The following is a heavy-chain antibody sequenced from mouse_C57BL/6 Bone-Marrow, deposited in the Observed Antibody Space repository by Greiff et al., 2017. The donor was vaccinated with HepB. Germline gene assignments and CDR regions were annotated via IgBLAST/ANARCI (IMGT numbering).Heavy chain of an antibody. CDR2: ISNGGGST. J-gene: IGHJ1*03. CDR3: ARQRLWLRQGYWYFDV. CDR1: GFTFSDYY. Sequence: EVKLQESGGGLVQPGGSLKLSCAASGFTFSDYYMYWVRQTPEKRLEWVAYISNGGGSTYYPDTVKGRFTISRDNAKNTLYLQMSRLKSEDTAMYYCARQRLWLRQGYWYFDVWGTGTTVTVSS. D-gene: IGHD2-2*01. V-gene: IGHV5-12*01.